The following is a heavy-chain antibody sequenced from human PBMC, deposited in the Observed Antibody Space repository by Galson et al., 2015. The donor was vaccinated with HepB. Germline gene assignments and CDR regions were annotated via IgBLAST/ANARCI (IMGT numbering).Heavy chain of an antibody. CDR3: ARCSRRDYYDSSGYCGGFDI. J-gene: IGHJ3*02. CDR2: ISATGRST. V-gene: IGHV3-23*01. D-gene: IGHD3-22*01. CDR1: GFTFSSYA. Sequence: SLRLSCAASGFTFSSYAMSWLRQAPGKGLGWVSAISATGRSTYYADSVKGRFTISRDSSKNTLYLQMNSLRGEDTAVYYCARCSRRDYYDSSGYCGGFDIWGQGTMVTVSS.